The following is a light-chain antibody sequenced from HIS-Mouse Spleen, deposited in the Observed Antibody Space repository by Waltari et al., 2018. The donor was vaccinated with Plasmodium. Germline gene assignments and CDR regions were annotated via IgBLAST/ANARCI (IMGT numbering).Light chain of an antibody. J-gene: IGKJ1*01. V-gene: IGKV1-39*01. Sequence: DIQMTQSPSSLSASVGDRVTITCRASQSISSYLNWYQQKPGTAPKLLIYAASSLQSGVPSRFSGSGSGTDFTLTISSLQPEYFATYYCQQSYSTWTFGQGTKVEIK. CDR3: QQSYSTWT. CDR2: AAS. CDR1: QSISSY.